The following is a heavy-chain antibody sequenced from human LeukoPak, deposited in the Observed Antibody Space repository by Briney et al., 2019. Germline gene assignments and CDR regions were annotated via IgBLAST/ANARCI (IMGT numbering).Heavy chain of an antibody. CDR2: ISAHNGNT. D-gene: IGHD3-16*01. V-gene: IGHV1-18*04. Sequence: APVKVSCKAAGYTFTNYGVTWVRQAPGQGLEWVGWISAHNGNTNYVQKLQDRVTMTTDTSTTTAYLELRNLRSDDTAVYYCARDSASTSFPPAYDYWGQGTVVAVSS. J-gene: IGHJ4*02. CDR3: ARDSASTSFPPAYDY. CDR1: GYTFTNYG.